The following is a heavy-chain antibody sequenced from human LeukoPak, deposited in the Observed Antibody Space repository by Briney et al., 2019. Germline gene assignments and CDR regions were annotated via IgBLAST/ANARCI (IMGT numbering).Heavy chain of an antibody. CDR1: GFTFSSYA. CDR3: ARGLVVVITNNWFDP. J-gene: IGHJ5*02. Sequence: GGSLRLSCAASGFTFSSYAMHLVRRAPGKGLGWVAVISDDGSNKYYADSVKGRFTISRDNSKNTLYLQMNSLRAEDTAVYYCARGLVVVITNNWFDPWGQGTLVTVSS. D-gene: IGHD3-22*01. V-gene: IGHV3-30-3*01. CDR2: ISDDGSNK.